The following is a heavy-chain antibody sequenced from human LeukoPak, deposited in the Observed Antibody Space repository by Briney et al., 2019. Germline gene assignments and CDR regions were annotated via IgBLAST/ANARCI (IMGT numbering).Heavy chain of an antibody. CDR2: ISSSSSYI. J-gene: IGHJ4*02. V-gene: IGHV3-21*04. CDR3: AKALRGGSYTHTAPYYFDY. CDR1: GFTFSSYS. Sequence: GGSLRLSCAASGFTFSSYSMNWVRQAPGKGLEWVSSISSSSSYIYYADSVKGRFTISRDNSKNTLYLQMNSLRAEDTAVYYCAKALRGGSYTHTAPYYFDYWGQGTLVTVSS. D-gene: IGHD1-26*01.